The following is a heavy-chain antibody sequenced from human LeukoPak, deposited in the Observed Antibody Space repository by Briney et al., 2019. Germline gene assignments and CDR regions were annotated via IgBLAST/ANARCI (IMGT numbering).Heavy chain of an antibody. V-gene: IGHV3-23*01. CDR3: AKTYYYGSGSYYYFDY. CDR2: MTGGGSNT. D-gene: IGHD3-10*01. Sequence: GGSLRLSCAASGFTFSTYGMSWVRQAPGKGLEWVSAMTGGGSNTHYADSVKGRFTVSRDNSKNTLYLQMNSLRAEDTAVYYCAKTYYYGSGSYYYFDYWGQGTLVTVPS. J-gene: IGHJ4*02. CDR1: GFTFSTYG.